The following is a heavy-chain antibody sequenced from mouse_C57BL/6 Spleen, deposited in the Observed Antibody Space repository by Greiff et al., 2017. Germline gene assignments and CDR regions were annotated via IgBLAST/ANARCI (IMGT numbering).Heavy chain of an antibody. J-gene: IGHJ2*01. Sequence: VQLQQPGAELVKPGASVKMSCKASGYTFTSYWITWVKQRPGQGLEWIGDIYPGSGSTNYNEKFKSKATLTVDTSSSTAYMQLSSLTSEDSAVYYCASQGGDGYYLYYFDYWGQGTTLTVSS. CDR1: GYTFTSYW. D-gene: IGHD2-3*01. V-gene: IGHV1-55*01. CDR2: IYPGSGST. CDR3: ASQGGDGYYLYYFDY.